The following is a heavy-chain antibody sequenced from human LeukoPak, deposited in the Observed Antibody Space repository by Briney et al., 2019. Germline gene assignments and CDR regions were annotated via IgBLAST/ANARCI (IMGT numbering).Heavy chain of an antibody. J-gene: IGHJ4*02. CDR3: ASFSLGGD. V-gene: IGHV3-74*01. D-gene: IGHD2-21*01. CDR1: GFTFSSYW. Sequence: GGSLRLSCAASGFTFSSYWVHWVRQAPGKGLVWVSRINSDGSSTRYADSVKGRFTISRDNAKNTLSLQMDSLRADDTAVYYCASFSLGGDWGQGTLVTVSS. CDR2: INSDGSST.